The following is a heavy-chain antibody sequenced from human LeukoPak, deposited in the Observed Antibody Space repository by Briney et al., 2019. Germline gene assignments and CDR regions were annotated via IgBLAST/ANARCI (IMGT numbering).Heavy chain of an antibody. V-gene: IGHV3-9*01. CDR1: GFTFDDYA. D-gene: IGHD3/OR15-3a*01. CDR2: ISWNSGSI. Sequence: GRSLRLSCAASGFTFDDYAMHWVRQAPGKGLEWVSGISWNSGSIGYADSVKGRFTISRDNAKNSLYLQMNSLRAEDTALYYCASWTTDYWGQGTLVTVSS. CDR3: ASWTTDY. J-gene: IGHJ4*02.